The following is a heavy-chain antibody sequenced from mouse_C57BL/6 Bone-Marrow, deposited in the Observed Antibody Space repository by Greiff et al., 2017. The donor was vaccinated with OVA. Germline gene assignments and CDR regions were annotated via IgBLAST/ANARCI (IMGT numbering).Heavy chain of an antibody. J-gene: IGHJ4*01. CDR2: IRSKSNNYAT. Sequence: DVMLVESGGGLVQPKGSLKLSCAASGFSFNTYAMNWVRQAPGKGLEWVARIRSKSNNYATYYADSVKDRFTISRDDSESMLYLQMNNLKTEDTAMYYCVRHSPLTTVVATGAMDYWGQGTSVTVSS. V-gene: IGHV10-1*01. D-gene: IGHD1-1*01. CDR1: GFSFNTYA. CDR3: VRHSPLTTVVATGAMDY.